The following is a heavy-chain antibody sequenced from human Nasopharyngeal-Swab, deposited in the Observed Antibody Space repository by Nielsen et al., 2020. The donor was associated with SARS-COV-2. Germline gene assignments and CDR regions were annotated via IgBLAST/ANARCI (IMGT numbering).Heavy chain of an antibody. V-gene: IGHV3-48*03. D-gene: IGHD1-26*01. CDR2: ISNSGRSI. CDR1: GFTFSSYD. J-gene: IGHJ4*02. Sequence: GGSLRLSCAASGFTFSSYDMSWVRQAPGEGLEWISFISNSGRSIHYADSVKGRFTISRDNTKNSLDLQMGSLRAEDTAVYYCVRTGTGSLFDYWGQGARVTVSS. CDR3: VRTGTGSLFDY.